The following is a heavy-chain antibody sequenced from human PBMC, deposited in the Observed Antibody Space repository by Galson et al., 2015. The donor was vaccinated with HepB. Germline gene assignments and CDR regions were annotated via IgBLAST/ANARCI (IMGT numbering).Heavy chain of an antibody. CDR3: ARGTWIQLTHFDY. CDR2: ISYDGNNK. D-gene: IGHD5-18*01. J-gene: IGHJ4*02. CDR1: GFTFSTHG. Sequence: SLRLSCAASGFTFSTHGMHWVRQAPGKGLEWVAVISYDGNNKYYADSVKGRFTISRDSSKNTLYLQMSSLRAEDTAVYYCARGTWIQLTHFDYWGQGTLVTVSS. V-gene: IGHV3-30*03.